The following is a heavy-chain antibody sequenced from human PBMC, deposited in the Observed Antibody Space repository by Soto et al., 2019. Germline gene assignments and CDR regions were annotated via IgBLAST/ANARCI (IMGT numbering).Heavy chain of an antibody. CDR3: AKDGGWGMRSGSGSYNPYYYFDY. CDR1: GFTFSSYG. CDR2: ISYDGSNK. J-gene: IGHJ4*02. D-gene: IGHD3-10*01. V-gene: IGHV3-30*18. Sequence: GGSLRLSCAASGFTFSSYGMHWVRQAPGKGLEWVAVISYDGSNKYYADSVKGRFTISRDNSKNRLYLQMNSLRAEDTAVYYCAKDGGWGMRSGSGSYNPYYYFDYWGQGTLVTVSS.